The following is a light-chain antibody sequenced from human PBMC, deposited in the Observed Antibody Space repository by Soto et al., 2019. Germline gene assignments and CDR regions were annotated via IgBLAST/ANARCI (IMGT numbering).Light chain of an antibody. V-gene: IGKV1-9*01. J-gene: IGKJ1*01. CDR2: ASS. CDR1: QAISTY. CDR3: RHLNSYPSFQ. Sequence: IQLTQSPSSLSASIGDRVTIPCRASQAISTYLAWYQHKPGKAPKLLLSASSTLQSGVPSRFSGSGSGTDFSLIISSLQPEDFATYDCRHLNSYPSFQFGQGTKVEIK.